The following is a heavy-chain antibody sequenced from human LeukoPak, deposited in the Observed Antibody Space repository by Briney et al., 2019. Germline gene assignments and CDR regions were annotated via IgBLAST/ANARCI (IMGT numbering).Heavy chain of an antibody. CDR2: IIPIFGTA. D-gene: IGHD3-10*01. CDR3: ARDGSSTEFGDY. V-gene: IGHV1-69*13. CDR1: GGTFISYA. Sequence: ASVKVSCKASGGTFISYAISWVRQAPGQGLEWMGGIIPIFGTANYAQKFQGRVTITADESTSTAYMELSSLRSEDTAVYYCARDGSSTEFGDYWGQGTLVTVSS. J-gene: IGHJ4*02.